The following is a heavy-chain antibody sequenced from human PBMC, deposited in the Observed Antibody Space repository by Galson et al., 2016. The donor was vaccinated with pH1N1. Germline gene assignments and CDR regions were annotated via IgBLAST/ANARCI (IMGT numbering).Heavy chain of an antibody. CDR3: ARDAAHSGTYYVAFDT. V-gene: IGHV4-61*02. Sequence: TLSLTCTVSGGSINSDNYYWSWIRQPAGKGLEWIGRIYPSGGTNYNPSLKSRVPISVDTSKNQFSLKLSSVTAADTAVYYCARDAAHSGTYYVAFDTWGQGTIVTVSS. J-gene: IGHJ3*02. CDR2: IYPSGGT. CDR1: GGSINSDNYY. D-gene: IGHD1-26*01.